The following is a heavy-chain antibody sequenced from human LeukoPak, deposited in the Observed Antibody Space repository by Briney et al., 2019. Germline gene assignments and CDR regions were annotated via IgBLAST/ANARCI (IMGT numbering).Heavy chain of an antibody. D-gene: IGHD6-13*01. Sequence: GGSLRLSCAASGFTFSSYAMSWVRQAPGKGLEWVSVISGSGGSTYYADSVKGRSTIFRDNSKNTLYLQMNSLRAEDTAVYYCAKSHSSSSYLYYYYYGMDVWGQGTTVTVSS. J-gene: IGHJ6*02. CDR2: ISGSGGST. CDR1: GFTFSSYA. CDR3: AKSHSSSSYLYYYYYGMDV. V-gene: IGHV3-23*01.